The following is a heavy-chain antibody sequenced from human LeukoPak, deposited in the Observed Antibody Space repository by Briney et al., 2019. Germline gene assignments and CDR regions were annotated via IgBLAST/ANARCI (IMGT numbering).Heavy chain of an antibody. D-gene: IGHD3-22*01. CDR2: IHYSGST. V-gene: IGHV4-39*01. Sequence: TSETLSLTCTVSGGSISSSIYFWGWIRQPPGKGLEWIGSIHYSGSTYHDPSLKSRVTVSLDTSKNQFSLKLSSVTATDTAVYYCVRQVPYYYDSSGYWDAFDIWGQGTMVTVSS. CDR1: GGSISSSIYF. CDR3: VRQVPYYYDSSGYWDAFDI. J-gene: IGHJ3*02.